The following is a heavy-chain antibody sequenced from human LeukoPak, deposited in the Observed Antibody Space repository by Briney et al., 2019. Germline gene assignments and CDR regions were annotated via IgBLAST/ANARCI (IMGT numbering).Heavy chain of an antibody. CDR3: ARRLWFGDGNDY. CDR2: IYYSGST. CDR1: GGSISSSSYY. V-gene: IGHV4-39*01. D-gene: IGHD3-10*01. Sequence: SETLSLTCTVSGGSISSSSYYWGWIRQPPGTGLEWIGSIYYSGSTYYNPSLKSRVTIFVDTSKNQFSLKLSSVTAADTAVYYCARRLWFGDGNDYWGQGTLVTVSS. J-gene: IGHJ4*02.